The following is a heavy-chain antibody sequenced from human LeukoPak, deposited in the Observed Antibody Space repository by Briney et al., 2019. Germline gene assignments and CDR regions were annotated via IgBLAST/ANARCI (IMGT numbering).Heavy chain of an antibody. CDR2: MHYSGST. CDR1: GGSISSGGYY. J-gene: IGHJ5*02. V-gene: IGHV4-31*03. D-gene: IGHD3-22*01. Sequence: SETLSLTCTVSGGSISSGGYYWSWIRQLPGKDLEWIGYMHYSGSTFYSSSLKSRVTISLDTSKNQFSLKLSSVTAADTAVYYCARAGVVTPRFDPWGQGTLVTVST. CDR3: ARAGVVTPRFDP.